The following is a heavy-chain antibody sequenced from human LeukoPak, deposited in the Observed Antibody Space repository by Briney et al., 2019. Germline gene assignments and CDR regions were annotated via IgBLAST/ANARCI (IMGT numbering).Heavy chain of an antibody. Sequence: SETLSLTCTVSGGSISSYYWSWIRQPPGKGLEWIGYIYYSGSTNYNPSLKSRVTISVDTSKNQFSLKLSSVTAADTAVYYCARSAGPDAFDIWGQGTMVTVSS. CDR2: IYYSGST. V-gene: IGHV4-59*01. CDR1: GGSISSYY. CDR3: ARSAGPDAFDI. J-gene: IGHJ3*02.